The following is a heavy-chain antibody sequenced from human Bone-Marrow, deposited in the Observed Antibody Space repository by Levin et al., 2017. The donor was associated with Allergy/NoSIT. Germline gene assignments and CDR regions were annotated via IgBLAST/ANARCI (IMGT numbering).Heavy chain of an antibody. J-gene: IGHJ4*02. CDR3: AKSIVATISYDF. V-gene: IGHV3-30*18. CDR1: GFEFSYYG. CDR2: ISYDATNK. D-gene: IGHD5-12*01. Sequence: SCAASGFEFSYYGMHWVRQAPGKGLEWVAVISYDATNKVYADSVKGRFTISRDNSQNTLYLEMNSLRGEDTAVYYCAKSIVATISYDFWGRGTQVTVSS.